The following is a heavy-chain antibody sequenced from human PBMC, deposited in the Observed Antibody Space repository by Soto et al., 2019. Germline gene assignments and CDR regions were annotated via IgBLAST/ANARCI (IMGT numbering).Heavy chain of an antibody. Sequence: ASVKVSCKASGGPFSNYAINWVRQAPEQGPEWMGEIGPESGATRYAQKFQGRVTMTMDTSITTVYMELNNLRPDDTAIYYCGRGRSGQIVVFYWGQGTPVTVS. D-gene: IGHD1-26*01. CDR1: GGPFSNYA. V-gene: IGHV1-2*02. CDR2: IGPESGAT. CDR3: GRGRSGQIVVFY. J-gene: IGHJ4*02.